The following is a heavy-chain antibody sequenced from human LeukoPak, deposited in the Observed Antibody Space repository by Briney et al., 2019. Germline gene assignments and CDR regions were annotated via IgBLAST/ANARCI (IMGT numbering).Heavy chain of an antibody. CDR3: AKDTKAVAGNNYYGMDI. Sequence: GGSLRLSCAASGFTFSNYGMYWVRQAPGKGLEWVAVISSDGSNKYYADSVKGRFTISRDNSKNTLYLQMNSLRTEDTAVYHCAKDTKAVAGNNYYGMDIWGQGTTVTVSS. J-gene: IGHJ6*02. CDR2: ISSDGSNK. D-gene: IGHD6-19*01. CDR1: GFTFSNYG. V-gene: IGHV3-30*18.